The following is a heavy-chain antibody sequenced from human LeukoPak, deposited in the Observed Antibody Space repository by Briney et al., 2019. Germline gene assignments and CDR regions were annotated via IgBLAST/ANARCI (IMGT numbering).Heavy chain of an antibody. V-gene: IGHV3-7*01. CDR1: GFTFSSYW. J-gene: IGHJ3*02. Sequence: SGGSLRLSCAASGFTFSSYWMSWVRQAPGKGLEWVANIKQDGSEKYYVDSVKGRFTISRDNSKNTLYLQMNSLRAEDTAVYYCARDRTHGDLDAFDIWGQGTMVTVSS. CDR3: ARDRTHGDLDAFDI. D-gene: IGHD4-17*01. CDR2: IKQDGSEK.